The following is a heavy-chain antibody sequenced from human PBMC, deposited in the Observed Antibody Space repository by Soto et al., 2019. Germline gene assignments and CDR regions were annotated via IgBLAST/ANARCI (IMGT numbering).Heavy chain of an antibody. CDR3: ARERYYDILTGSSWFDP. CDR1: GYTFTGYY. CDR2: INPNSGGT. V-gene: IGHV1-2*02. Sequence: ASVKVSCKASGYTFTGYYMHWVRQAPGQVLEWMGWINPNSGGTNYAQKFQGRVTMTRDTSISTAYMELSRLRSDDTAVYYCARERYYDILTGSSWFDPWGQGTLVTVSS. D-gene: IGHD3-9*01. J-gene: IGHJ5*02.